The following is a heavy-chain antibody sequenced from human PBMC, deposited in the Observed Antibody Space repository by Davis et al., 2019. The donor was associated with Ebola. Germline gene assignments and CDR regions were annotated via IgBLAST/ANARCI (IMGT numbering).Heavy chain of an antibody. CDR3: ARITGWLRPYYFDY. V-gene: IGHV2-26*01. Sequence: SGPTLVKPTETLTLTCTVSGFSPSNARMGVSWIRQPPGKALEWLAHIFSNDEKSYSTSLKSRLTISKDTSKSQVVLTMTNMDPVDTATYYCARITGWLRPYYFDYWGQGTLVTVSS. CDR1: GFSPSNARMG. D-gene: IGHD5-12*01. J-gene: IGHJ4*02. CDR2: IFSNDEK.